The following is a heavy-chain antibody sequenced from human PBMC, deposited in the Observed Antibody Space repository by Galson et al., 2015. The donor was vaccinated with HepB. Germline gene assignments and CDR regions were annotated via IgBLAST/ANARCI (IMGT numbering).Heavy chain of an antibody. J-gene: IGHJ4*02. V-gene: IGHV3-15*01. CDR2: IKSKTDGGTT. Sequence: SLRLSCAASGFTFSNAWMSWVRQAPGKGLEWVGRIKSKTDGGTTDYAAPVKGRFTISRDDSKNTLYLQMNSLKTEDTAVYYCTTEVDYDFWSGPDYWGQGTLLTASS. CDR3: TTEVDYDFWSGPDY. CDR1: GFTFSNAW. D-gene: IGHD3-3*01.